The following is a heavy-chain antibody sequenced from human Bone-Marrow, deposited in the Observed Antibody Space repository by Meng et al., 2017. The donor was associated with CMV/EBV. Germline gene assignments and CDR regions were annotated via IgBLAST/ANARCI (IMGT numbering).Heavy chain of an antibody. CDR2: ISYDGSNK. CDR1: GFTFSSYA. Sequence: GESLKISCAASGFTFSSYAMHWVRQAPGKGLEWVAVISYDGSNKYYADSVKGRFTISRDNSKNALFLQMNSLRVEDTAVYYCMRGFWGPWGQGTLGTVSS. J-gene: IGHJ5*02. V-gene: IGHV3-30-3*01. CDR3: MRGFWGP. D-gene: IGHD3-16*01.